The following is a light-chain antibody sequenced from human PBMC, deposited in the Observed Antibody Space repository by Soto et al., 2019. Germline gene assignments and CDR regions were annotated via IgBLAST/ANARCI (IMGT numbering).Light chain of an antibody. V-gene: IGKV1-39*01. Sequence: IQLTQSPSTLSRSVGDRVTITCRASQTISSWLAWYQHKPGKAPKLLIYAASSLQSGVPSRFSGSGSETDFTLTISSLKPEDFATYYCQQSYSTPRTFGQGTKVDIK. CDR1: QTISSW. CDR2: AAS. J-gene: IGKJ1*01. CDR3: QQSYSTPRT.